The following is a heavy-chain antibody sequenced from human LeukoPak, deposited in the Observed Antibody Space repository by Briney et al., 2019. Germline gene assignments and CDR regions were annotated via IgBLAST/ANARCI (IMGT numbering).Heavy chain of an antibody. D-gene: IGHD3-16*01. CDR3: ARKTDHRAGGDY. V-gene: IGHV3-23*01. CDR1: GFTFSSYA. CDR2: ISGSGGST. J-gene: IGHJ4*02. Sequence: GGSLRLSCAASGFTFSSYAMSWVRQAPGKGLEWVSAISGSGGSTYYADSVKGRFTISRDNSKNTLYLQMNSLRAEDTAIYYCARKTDHRAGGDYWGQGTLVTVSS.